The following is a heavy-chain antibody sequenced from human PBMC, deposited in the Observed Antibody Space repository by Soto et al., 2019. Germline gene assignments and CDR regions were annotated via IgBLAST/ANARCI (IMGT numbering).Heavy chain of an antibody. CDR2: IYTGGGT. D-gene: IGHD6-19*01. CDR1: GLTVSSNY. Sequence: EVQLVESGGGLIQPGGSLRLSCAASGLTVSSNYMNWVRQAPGKGLEWVSLIYTGGGTYYADSVKGRFTVSRDNSKNTXXXXXXXXRAEDTAVYYCARMGQWRVPGDYYYGMDVWGQGTSVTVSS. J-gene: IGHJ6*02. CDR3: ARMGQWRVPGDYYYGMDV. V-gene: IGHV3-53*01.